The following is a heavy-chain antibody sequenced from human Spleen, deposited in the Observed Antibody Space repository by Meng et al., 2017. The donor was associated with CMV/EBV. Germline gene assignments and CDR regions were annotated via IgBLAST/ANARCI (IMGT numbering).Heavy chain of an antibody. CDR1: GFTFEDFS. CDR3: AKDYYRNYVSCPES. D-gene: IGHD3/OR15-3a*01. V-gene: IGHV3-43*01. J-gene: IGHJ5*02. CDR2: ITWDGRNT. Sequence: GESLKISCAASGFTFEDFSMHWLRQAPGKGLEWVSLITWDGRNTYYADSLRGRFIISRDNSENSLYLQMNSLRAEDTALYYCAKDYYRNYVSCPESWGRGALVTVSS.